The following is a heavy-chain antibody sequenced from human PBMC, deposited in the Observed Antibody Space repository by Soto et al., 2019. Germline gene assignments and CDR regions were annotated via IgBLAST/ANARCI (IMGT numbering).Heavy chain of an antibody. D-gene: IGHD6-6*01. CDR2: INPSGGST. CDR1: GYTFTSYY. J-gene: IGHJ4*02. CDR3: ASEYSSAPPFDY. V-gene: IGHV1-46*01. Sequence: ASVKVSCKASGYTFTSYYMHWVRQAPGQGLEWMGIINPSGGSTSYAQKFQGRVTMTRDTSTSTVYMELSSLRSEDTAVYYCASEYSSAPPFDYWGQGPLVPVSS.